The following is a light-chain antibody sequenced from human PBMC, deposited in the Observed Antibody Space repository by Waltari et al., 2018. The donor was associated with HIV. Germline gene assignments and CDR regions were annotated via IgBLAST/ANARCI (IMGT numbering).Light chain of an antibody. CDR3: AAWDGSLNGRVV. J-gene: IGLJ2*01. CDR1: SSNIGSNT. CDR2: SNN. V-gene: IGLV1-44*01. Sequence: SVLTQPPSASGTPGQRVTISCSGRSSNIGSNTVHWYQQLPGTAPKLLIYSNNQRPSGVPDRFSGSKSGTSASLAISGLQSEDEADYYCAAWDGSLNGRVVFGGGTKLTVL.